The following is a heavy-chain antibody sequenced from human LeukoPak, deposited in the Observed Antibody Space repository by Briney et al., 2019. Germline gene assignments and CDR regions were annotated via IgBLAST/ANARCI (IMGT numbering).Heavy chain of an antibody. CDR2: IYTSGST. Sequence: SDTLSLTCTVSGGPISCGSYYWSWIRQPAGKGLEWFWRIYTSGSTNYNPSLKSRVTISVDTSKNQFSLKLSSVTAADTAVYCCARNILPYYYDFWTGYSPLWGQGTLVTVSS. J-gene: IGHJ4*02. V-gene: IGHV4-61*02. CDR1: GGPISCGSYY. CDR3: ARNILPYYYDFWTGYSPL. D-gene: IGHD3-3*01.